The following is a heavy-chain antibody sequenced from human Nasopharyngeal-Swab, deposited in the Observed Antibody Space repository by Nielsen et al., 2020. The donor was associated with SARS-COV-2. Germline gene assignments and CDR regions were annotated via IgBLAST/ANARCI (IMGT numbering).Heavy chain of an antibody. CDR2: ISSSSSDI. Sequence: GESLKISCVDSGFRDYSMNWVRQAPGKGLEWVSSISSSSSDIYYADSVKGRFTISRDSAKNSLYLQMNNLRAEDTAVYYCARGENSGSDYYYYYGMDVWGQGTTVSASS. CDR3: ARGENSGSDYYYYYGMDV. J-gene: IGHJ6*02. V-gene: IGHV3-21*01. D-gene: IGHD5-12*01. CDR1: GFRDYS.